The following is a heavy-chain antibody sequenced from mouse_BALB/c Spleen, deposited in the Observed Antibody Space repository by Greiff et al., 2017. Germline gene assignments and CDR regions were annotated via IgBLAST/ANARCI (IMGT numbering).Heavy chain of an antibody. Sequence: VQLQQSGPELVKPGASVKISCKASGYTFTDYNMHWVKQSHGKSLEWIGYIYPYNGGTGYNQKFKSKATLTVDNSSSTAYMELRSLTSEDSAVYYCARSWDVFAYWGQGTLVTVSA. CDR1: GYTFTDYN. J-gene: IGHJ3*01. D-gene: IGHD4-1*01. V-gene: IGHV1S29*02. CDR3: ARSWDVFAY. CDR2: IYPYNGGT.